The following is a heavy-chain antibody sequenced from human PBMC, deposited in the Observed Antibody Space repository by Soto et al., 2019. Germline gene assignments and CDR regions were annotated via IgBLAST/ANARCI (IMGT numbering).Heavy chain of an antibody. J-gene: IGHJ4*02. Sequence: ASVKVSCKASGYTFTSYALNWVRQAPGQRLEWMGWINAGNGNTKYSQKFQGSVTISRDTSASTAYMELSSLRSEDTAVYYCARADILTGSLDYWGQGTLVTVSS. D-gene: IGHD3-9*01. CDR3: ARADILTGSLDY. V-gene: IGHV1-3*01. CDR1: GYTFTSYA. CDR2: INAGNGNT.